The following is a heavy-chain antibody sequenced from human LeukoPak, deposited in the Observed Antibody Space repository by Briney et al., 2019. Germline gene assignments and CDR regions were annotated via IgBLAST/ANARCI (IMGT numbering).Heavy chain of an antibody. D-gene: IGHD3-3*01. V-gene: IGHV4-31*03. CDR3: ARVPQYYDFWSGYPYYFDY. Sequence: SETLSLTCTVSGGSISSGGYYWSWIRQHPGKGLEWIGYIYYSGSTYYNPSLKSRVTISVDTSKNQFSLKLSSVTAADTAVYYCARVPQYYDFWSGYPYYFDYWGQGTLVTVSS. CDR1: GGSISSGGYY. CDR2: IYYSGST. J-gene: IGHJ4*02.